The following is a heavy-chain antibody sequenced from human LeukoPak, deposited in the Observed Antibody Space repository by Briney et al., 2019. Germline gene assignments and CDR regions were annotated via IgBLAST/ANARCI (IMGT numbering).Heavy chain of an antibody. V-gene: IGHV3-23*01. J-gene: IGHJ5*02. CDR2: ISDSGGST. D-gene: IGHD2/OR15-2a*01. Sequence: GGSLSLYCAASGFIFSNYAMNWVRQAPGKGLEWVSVISDSGGSTYYADSVKGRFTISRDNSKNMLYLQMNSLRAEDTAVYLCVRSAVIPDNWFDPWGQGTLVTVSS. CDR3: VRSAVIPDNWFDP. CDR1: GFIFSNYA.